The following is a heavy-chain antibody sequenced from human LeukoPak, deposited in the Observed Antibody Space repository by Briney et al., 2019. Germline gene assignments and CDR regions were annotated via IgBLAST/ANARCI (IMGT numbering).Heavy chain of an antibody. CDR1: GFTVSSNY. D-gene: IGHD6-13*01. Sequence: PGGSLRLSCAASGFTVSSNYMSWVRQAPGKGLEWVSVIYSGGSTYYADSVKGRFTISRDNSKNTLYLQMNSLRAEDTAVYYCARVGSSWYPNWFDPWGQGTLVTVSS. CDR3: ARVGSSWYPNWFDP. J-gene: IGHJ5*02. CDR2: IYSGGST. V-gene: IGHV3-53*01.